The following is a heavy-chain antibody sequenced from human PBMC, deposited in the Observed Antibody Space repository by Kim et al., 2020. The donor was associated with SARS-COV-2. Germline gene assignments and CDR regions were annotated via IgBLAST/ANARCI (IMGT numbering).Heavy chain of an antibody. CDR3: ARGSYDYGDYRMV. CDR2: IYSGGST. V-gene: IGHV3-53*01. CDR1: GFTVSSNY. Sequence: GGSLRLSCAVSGFTVSSNYMSWVRQAPGKGLEWVSVIYSGGSTYYADSVKGRFTISRDNSKNTLYLQMNSLRAEDTAVYYCARGSYDYGDYRMVWGQGTLVTVSS. J-gene: IGHJ4*02. D-gene: IGHD4-17*01.